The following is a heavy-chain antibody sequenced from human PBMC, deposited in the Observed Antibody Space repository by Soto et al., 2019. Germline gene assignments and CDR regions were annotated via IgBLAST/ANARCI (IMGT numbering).Heavy chain of an antibody. CDR3: ARAPTSRFSTGGWFDP. Sequence: QVPLVQSGAEVKKPGASVKVSCKASGYTFTSYGISWVRQAPGQGLEWMGWISAYNGNTNYAQKLQGRVTMTTDTSTSTAYMELRSLRSDDTTVYYYARAPTSRFSTGGWFDPWGQGTLVTVSS. CDR1: GYTFTSYG. V-gene: IGHV1-18*01. D-gene: IGHD2-2*01. CDR2: ISAYNGNT. J-gene: IGHJ5*02.